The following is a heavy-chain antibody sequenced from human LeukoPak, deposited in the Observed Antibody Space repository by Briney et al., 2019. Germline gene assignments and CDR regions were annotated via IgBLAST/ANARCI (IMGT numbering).Heavy chain of an antibody. CDR3: ARGFFDGWGYYYYMDV. D-gene: IGHD3/OR15-3a*01. CDR2: INPNSGGT. CDR1: GYTFTGYY. V-gene: IGHV1-2*02. J-gene: IGHJ6*03. Sequence: ASVKVSCKASGYTFTGYYMHWVRQAPGQGLEWMGWINPNSGGTNYAQKFQGRVTMTRDTSISTAYMELSSLRSEDTAVYYCARGFFDGWGYYYYMDVWGKGTTVTVSS.